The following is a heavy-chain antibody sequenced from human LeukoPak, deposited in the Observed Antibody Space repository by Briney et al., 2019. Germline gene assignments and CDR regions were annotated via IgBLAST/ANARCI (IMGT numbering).Heavy chain of an antibody. J-gene: IGHJ4*02. D-gene: IGHD2-15*01. Sequence: GGSLRLSCAASGFTFSSYSMNWVRQAPGKGLEWVSSIRSSTSYIYYADSVKGRFTISRDNAKNSLYLQMNSLRAEDTAVYYCARGGGFCSGGSCYPPLDYWGQGTLVTVSS. V-gene: IGHV3-21*01. CDR1: GFTFSSYS. CDR3: ARGGGFCSGGSCYPPLDY. CDR2: IRSSTSYI.